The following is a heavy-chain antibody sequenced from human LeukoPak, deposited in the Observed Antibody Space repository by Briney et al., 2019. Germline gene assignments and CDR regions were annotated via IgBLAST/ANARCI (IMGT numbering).Heavy chain of an antibody. J-gene: IGHJ1*01. V-gene: IGHV4-39*01. CDR2: IYYSGRT. CDR1: GDIVRNSNYY. CDR3: ARRRYYDGSGYLD. Sequence: SETLSLSCIASGDIVRNSNYYWDWLRQSPGKGLVWIGSIYYSGRTYYNASLKTRVSMSVDTTKNHFSLKLTSVTAADSAVYYCARRRYYDGSGYLDWGQGTLVIVSS. D-gene: IGHD3-22*01.